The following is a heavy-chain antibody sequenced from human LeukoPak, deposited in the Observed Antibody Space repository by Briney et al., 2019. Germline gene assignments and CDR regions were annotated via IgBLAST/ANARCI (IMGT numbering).Heavy chain of an antibody. J-gene: IGHJ3*02. D-gene: IGHD3-10*01. CDR3: ASVEYYGSGSYFAFDI. Sequence: SETLSLTCSVSGGSISSYYWNWIRQPPGKGLEWIGYIYYSGSTNYNPSLKSRVTISVDTSRNQFSLNLSSVTAADTAVYYCASVEYYGSGSYFAFDIWGQGTMVIVSS. V-gene: IGHV4-59*01. CDR1: GGSISSYY. CDR2: IYYSGST.